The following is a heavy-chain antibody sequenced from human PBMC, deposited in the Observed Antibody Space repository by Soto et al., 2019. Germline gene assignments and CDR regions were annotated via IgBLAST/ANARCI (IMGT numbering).Heavy chain of an antibody. CDR1: GGSVSSDNYY. V-gene: IGHV4-61*01. D-gene: IGHD6-19*01. Sequence: PSETLSLTCTVSGGSVSSDNYYWSWIRQPPGKGLEWIGYIYNSGNTDYNPSLKSRVTISVDTSKNQFSLKLSSVTAADTAVYYCARHRGIAVAGTLNWFDPWGQGTLVTVSS. CDR2: IYNSGNT. J-gene: IGHJ5*02. CDR3: ARHRGIAVAGTLNWFDP.